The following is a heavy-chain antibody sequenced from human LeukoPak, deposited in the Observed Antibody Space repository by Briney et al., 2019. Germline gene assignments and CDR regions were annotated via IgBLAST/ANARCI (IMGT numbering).Heavy chain of an antibody. CDR3: ARDPGIAAAGTVGYFDS. J-gene: IGHJ4*02. CDR1: GFSFSSYW. Sequence: GGSLRLSCVASGFSFSSYWMSWFRQTPGKGLEWVANIKQEGSARYYVDSVTGRFTIARDNAMNSLYLQMNSLRVEDTAVYYCARDPGIAAAGTVGYFDSWGQGILVTVSS. V-gene: IGHV3-7*01. CDR2: IKQEGSAR. D-gene: IGHD6-13*01.